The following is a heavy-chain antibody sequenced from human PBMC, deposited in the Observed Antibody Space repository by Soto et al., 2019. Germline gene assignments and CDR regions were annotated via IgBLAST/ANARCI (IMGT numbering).Heavy chain of an antibody. CDR3: ARDSRGYYYGSGSYTYYYYYGMDV. D-gene: IGHD3-10*01. J-gene: IGHJ6*02. Sequence: GGSLRLSCAASGFTFSSYDMHWVRQATGKGLEWVSAIGTAGDTYYPGSVKGRFTISRENAKNSLYLQMNSLRAEDTAVDYCARDSRGYYYGSGSYTYYYYYGMDVWGQGTTVTVSS. CDR2: IGTAGDT. V-gene: IGHV3-13*01. CDR1: GFTFSSYD.